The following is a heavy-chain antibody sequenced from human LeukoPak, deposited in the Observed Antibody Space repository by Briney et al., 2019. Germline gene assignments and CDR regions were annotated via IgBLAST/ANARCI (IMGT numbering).Heavy chain of an antibody. CDR3: AKEPREYCSSTSCPNWIDL. CDR1: GFTFSSYA. D-gene: IGHD2-2*01. J-gene: IGHJ5*02. V-gene: IGHV3-23*01. CDR2: ISASGGTT. Sequence: PGGSLRLSCAASGFTFSSYAMSWVRQAPGKGLEWVSAISASGGTTYYADSVKGRFTISRDNSKNTLYLQMSSLRAEDTAVYYCAKEPREYCSSTSCPNWIDLWGQGTLVTVSS.